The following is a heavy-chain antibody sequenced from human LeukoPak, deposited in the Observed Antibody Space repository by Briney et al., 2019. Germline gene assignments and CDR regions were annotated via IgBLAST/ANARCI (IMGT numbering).Heavy chain of an antibody. CDR1: GGSISSYY. D-gene: IGHD6-19*01. V-gene: IGHV4-59*01. CDR2: IYYSGST. CDR3: ARVSPGIAVAGRSAFDI. J-gene: IGHJ3*02. Sequence: SETLSLTCTVSGGSISSYYWSWIRQPPGKGLEWIGYIYYSGSTNYNPSLKSRVTISVDTSKNQFSLKLSSVTAADTAVYYCARVSPGIAVAGRSAFDIWGQGTMVTVSS.